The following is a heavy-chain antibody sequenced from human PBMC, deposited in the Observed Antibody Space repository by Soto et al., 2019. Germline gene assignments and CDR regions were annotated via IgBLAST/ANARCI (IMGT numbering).Heavy chain of an antibody. CDR3: VREPRYCSGGSCSIMGDAFDI. V-gene: IGHV3-66*01. CDR2: ISNEFT. CDR1: GFTVTEIY. D-gene: IGHD2-15*01. Sequence: EVQLVESGGGLVQPGGSLRLSCVASGFTVTEIYMNWVRQAPGKGLEWVSVISNEFTDYADSVRGRFSISTASSKNALYLQMDSLRAEDSAVYYCVREPRYCSGGSCSIMGDAFDIWGQGTMVTVSS. J-gene: IGHJ3*02.